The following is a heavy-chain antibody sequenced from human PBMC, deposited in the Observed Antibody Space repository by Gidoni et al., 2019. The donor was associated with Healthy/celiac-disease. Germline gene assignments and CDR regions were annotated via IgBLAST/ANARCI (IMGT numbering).Heavy chain of an antibody. CDR3: AKSYYGSGSYYPYFDY. D-gene: IGHD3-10*01. CDR2: ISGSGGST. CDR1: GFTFSSYA. J-gene: IGHJ4*02. Sequence: EVQLLESGGGLVQPGGSLRLSCAASGFTFSSYAMSWVRQAPGKWLEWVSAISGSGGSTYYADSVKGRFTISRDNSKNTLYLQMNSLRAEDTAVYYCAKSYYGSGSYYPYFDYWGQGTLVTVSS. V-gene: IGHV3-23*01.